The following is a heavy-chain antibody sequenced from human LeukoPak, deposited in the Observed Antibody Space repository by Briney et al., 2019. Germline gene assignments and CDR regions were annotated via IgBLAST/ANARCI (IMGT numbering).Heavy chain of an antibody. V-gene: IGHV3-23*01. CDR1: GFTFSSYA. D-gene: IGHD3-10*01. CDR2: ISGSGGSS. Sequence: GGSLRLSCAASGFTFSSYAVSWVRQAPGKGLEWVSAISGSGGSSYYADSVKGRFTISRDNSKNTLYLQMNSLRAEDTAVYYCAKDRYGSGSYHLQYYFDYWGQGTLVTVSS. CDR3: AKDRYGSGSYHLQYYFDY. J-gene: IGHJ4*02.